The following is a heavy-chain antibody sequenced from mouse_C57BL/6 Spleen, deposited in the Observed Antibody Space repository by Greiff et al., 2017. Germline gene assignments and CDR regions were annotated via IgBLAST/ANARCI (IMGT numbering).Heavy chain of an antibody. CDR1: GYTFTSYG. J-gene: IGHJ2*01. V-gene: IGHV1-81*01. Sequence: QVQLQQSGAELARPGASVKLSCKASGYTFTSYGISWVKQRTGQGLEWIGEIYPRSGNTYYNEKFKGKATLTADKSSSTAYMELRSLTSEDSAVYFCARLPITTVVATTYHGYWGQGTTLTVSS. D-gene: IGHD1-1*01. CDR2: IYPRSGNT. CDR3: ARLPITTVVATTYHGY.